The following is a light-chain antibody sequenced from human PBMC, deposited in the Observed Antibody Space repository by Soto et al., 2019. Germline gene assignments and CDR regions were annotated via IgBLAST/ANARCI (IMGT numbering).Light chain of an antibody. CDR3: GTWESSRNWV. Sequence: QSVLTQSPSVSAAPGQTVTISCSGTPSHIGNNYVSWYQLLPETAPKLLIYANIKRPSGIPDRFSGSKSGTSATLVITGLQTGDEADYYCGTWESSRNWVFGGGTKLTVL. CDR2: ANI. CDR1: PSHIGNNY. J-gene: IGLJ3*02. V-gene: IGLV1-51*01.